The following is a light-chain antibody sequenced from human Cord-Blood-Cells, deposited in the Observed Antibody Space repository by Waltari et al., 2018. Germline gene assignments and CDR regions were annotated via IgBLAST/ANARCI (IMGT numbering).Light chain of an antibody. Sequence: QYALTQPASVSGSPGQSITISRPGTSSDVGGYNYVSWYQQHPGKSPKLIIYDVSKRPSGVSNRFSGSKSGNTASLTISGLQAEDEADYYCSSYTSSSTWVFGGGTKLTVL. CDR2: DVS. J-gene: IGLJ3*02. CDR3: SSYTSSSTWV. CDR1: SSDVGGYNY. V-gene: IGLV2-14*01.